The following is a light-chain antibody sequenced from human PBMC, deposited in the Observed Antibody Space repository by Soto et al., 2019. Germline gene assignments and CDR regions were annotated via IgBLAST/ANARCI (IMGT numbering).Light chain of an antibody. Sequence: QSALTQPASVSGSPGQSITISCTGTSNDVGSYNLVSWYQHHPGKAPKLMIFEGSKRPSGVSNRFSGSKSGNTASLTISGLQAEDEADFYCCSYAGSNYYVFGTGTKATV. CDR2: EGS. J-gene: IGLJ1*01. CDR1: SNDVGSYNL. CDR3: CSYAGSNYYV. V-gene: IGLV2-23*01.